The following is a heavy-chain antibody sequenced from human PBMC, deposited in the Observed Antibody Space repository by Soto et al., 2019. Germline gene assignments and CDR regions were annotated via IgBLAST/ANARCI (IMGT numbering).Heavy chain of an antibody. CDR2: ISGSGGST. Sequence: GGSLRLSCAASGFTFSSYAMSWVRQAPGKGLEWVSAISGSGGSTYYADSVKGRFTISRDNSKNTLYLQMNSLRAEDTAVYYCAKGVFSGGSCSPWNQYFDYWAQGTLVPVSA. V-gene: IGHV3-23*01. D-gene: IGHD2-15*01. J-gene: IGHJ4*02. CDR1: GFTFSSYA. CDR3: AKGVFSGGSCSPWNQYFDY.